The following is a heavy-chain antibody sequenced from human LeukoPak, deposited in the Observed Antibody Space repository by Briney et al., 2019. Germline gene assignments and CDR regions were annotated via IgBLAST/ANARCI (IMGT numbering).Heavy chain of an antibody. CDR3: ARGSTTMVYYHGMDV. J-gene: IGHJ6*04. CDR1: GDSISRYY. D-gene: IGHD3-10*01. Sequence: SETLSLTCTVSGDSISRYYWSWIRQPPGEGLEWIGYIYYGGSTNYNPSLKSRVPISIATAKNQPSLKLHAVTAADEAMYYCARGSTTMVYYHGMDVWGKGTPVTVSS. V-gene: IGHV4-59*01. CDR2: IYYGGST.